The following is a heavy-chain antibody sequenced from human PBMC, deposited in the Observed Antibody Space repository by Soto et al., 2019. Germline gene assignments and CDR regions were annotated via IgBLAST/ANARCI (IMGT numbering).Heavy chain of an antibody. D-gene: IGHD3-3*01. CDR3: ARGRFLEWLLSGWFDP. Sequence: SETLSLTCTVSGGSISSGDYYWSWIRQPPGKGLEWIGYIYYSGSTYYNPSLKSRVTISVDTSKNQFSLKLSSVTAADTAVYYCARGRFLEWLLSGWFDPWGQGTLVTVS. V-gene: IGHV4-30-4*01. CDR2: IYYSGST. CDR1: GGSISSGDYY. J-gene: IGHJ5*02.